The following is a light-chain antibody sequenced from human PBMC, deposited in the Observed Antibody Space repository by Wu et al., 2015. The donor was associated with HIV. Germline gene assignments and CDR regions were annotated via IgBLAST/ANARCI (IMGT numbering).Light chain of an antibody. CDR1: QSVSSN. CDR2: GAS. Sequence: EIVMTQSPATLTVSPGERVILSCRASQSVSSNLVWYQQKPGQAPRLLIYGASSRATGIPDRFSGSGSGTDFTLTISRLEPEDFAVYSCQQYGTSPRTFGQGTKVEIK. V-gene: IGKV3-20*01. CDR3: QQYGTSPRT. J-gene: IGKJ1*01.